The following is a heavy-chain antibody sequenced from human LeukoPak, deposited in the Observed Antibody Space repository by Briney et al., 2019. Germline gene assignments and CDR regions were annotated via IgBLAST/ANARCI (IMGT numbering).Heavy chain of an antibody. J-gene: IGHJ4*02. V-gene: IGHV3-48*02. CDR1: GFTFSSYS. Sequence: PGGSLRLSCAASGFTFSSYSMNWVRQAPGKGLEWVSYISSSSSTIYYADSVKGRFTISRDNAKSSLYLQMNSLRDEDTAVYYCARGSFYSSGYIDYWGQGTLVTVSS. CDR2: ISSSSSTI. D-gene: IGHD6-19*01. CDR3: ARGSFYSSGYIDY.